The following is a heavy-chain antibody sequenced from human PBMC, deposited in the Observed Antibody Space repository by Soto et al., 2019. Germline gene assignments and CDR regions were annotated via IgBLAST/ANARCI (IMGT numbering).Heavy chain of an antibody. D-gene: IGHD1-26*01. V-gene: IGHV1-8*01. J-gene: IGHJ4*02. CDR3: GRGRSGQIVVFY. Sequence: GASVKVSCKASGYTFTTYDISWVRQATGQGLEWMGWMNPYSGNTGYAQKFQGRVTVTRDTSISTVYMELSGLRPDDTAVYYCGRGRSGQIVVFYWGQGTPVTVSS. CDR1: GYTFTTYD. CDR2: MNPYSGNT.